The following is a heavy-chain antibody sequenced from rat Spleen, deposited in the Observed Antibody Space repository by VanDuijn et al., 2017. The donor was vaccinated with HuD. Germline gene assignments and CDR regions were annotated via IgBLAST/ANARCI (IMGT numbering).Heavy chain of an antibody. Sequence: EVQLVESGGGLVQPGRSLKLSCIASGFTFSDYGMTWVRQAPTKGLEWVTSITDSGDHTFYRDSVKGRFTISRDNAKSTLFLQMDSLRSEDTATYYCTTMGEYWGQGVMVTVSS. D-gene: IGHD1-12*02. CDR1: GFTFSDYG. J-gene: IGHJ2*01. CDR3: TTMGEY. CDR2: ITDSGDHT. V-gene: IGHV5S13*01.